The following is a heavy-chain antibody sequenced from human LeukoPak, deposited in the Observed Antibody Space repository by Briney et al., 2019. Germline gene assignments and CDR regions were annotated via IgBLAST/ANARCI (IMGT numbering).Heavy chain of an antibody. V-gene: IGHV4-61*02. D-gene: IGHD1-26*01. CDR2: IYTSGST. J-gene: IGHJ5*02. Sequence: SQTLSLTCTVSGGSIGSGGYYWSWIRQPAGKGLEWIGRIYTSGSTNYNPSLKSRVTMSVDTSKNQFSLKLSSVTAADTAVYYCARESYPYWFDPWGQGTLVTVSS. CDR1: GGSIGSGGYY. CDR3: ARESYPYWFDP.